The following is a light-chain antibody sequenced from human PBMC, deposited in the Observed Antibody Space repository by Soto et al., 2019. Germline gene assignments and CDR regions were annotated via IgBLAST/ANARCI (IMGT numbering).Light chain of an antibody. Sequence: IQITQSPSSLSASVGDRVTITCQASQDIGNYLNWYQQRPGKAPKLLILDASSLDTGVPSRFSASRSGTDFTFTISSLQAEDIATYYCQQYYNVPIPFGQGTRLEIK. CDR1: QDIGNY. V-gene: IGKV1-33*01. J-gene: IGKJ5*01. CDR2: DAS. CDR3: QQYYNVPIP.